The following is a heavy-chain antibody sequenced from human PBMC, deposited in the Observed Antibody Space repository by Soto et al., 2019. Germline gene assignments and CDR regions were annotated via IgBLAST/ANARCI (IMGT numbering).Heavy chain of an antibody. Sequence: VSLQLSCAGSGFTVSSSYMSWIRRAPGKGLEWVSVIYSRGITYYADSVKGRFNISRDISRNTLFLEMNSLRAEDTAVYYCARAAPFYYYDSSGPDYFDSWGQGTLVTVSS. J-gene: IGHJ4*02. CDR2: IYSRGIT. D-gene: IGHD3-22*01. V-gene: IGHV3-53*01. CDR3: ARAAPFYYYDSSGPDYFDS. CDR1: GFTVSSSY.